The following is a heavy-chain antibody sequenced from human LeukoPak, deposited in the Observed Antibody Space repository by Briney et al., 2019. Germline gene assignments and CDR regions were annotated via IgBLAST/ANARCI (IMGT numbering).Heavy chain of an antibody. CDR2: IKQDGSEK. V-gene: IGHV3-7*01. J-gene: IGHJ4*02. CDR3: ARGLSGYSSSLGY. Sequence: AGGSLRLSCAASGFTFSSYWMSWVRQAPGKGLEWVANIKQDGSEKYYVDSVKGRFTISRDNAKNSLYLQMNSLRAEDTALYYCARGLSGYSSSLGYWGQGTLVTVSS. CDR1: GFTFSSYW. D-gene: IGHD6-6*01.